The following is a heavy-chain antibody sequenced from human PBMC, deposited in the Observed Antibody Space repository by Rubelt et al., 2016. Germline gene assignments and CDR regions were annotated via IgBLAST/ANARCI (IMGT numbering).Heavy chain of an antibody. Sequence: QVQLVQSVSELRKPGASVKVSCKASGYTFRSYAMNWVRQAPGQGLEWMGWISTDIGNPTYAQGFTGRFVFSLDTSVSTAYLQISSLEAEDTAVYYCARWYSSTWYYFDYWGQGTLVTVSS. V-gene: IGHV7-4-1*02. J-gene: IGHJ4*02. CDR2: ISTDIGNP. CDR1: GYTFRSYA. D-gene: IGHD6-13*01. CDR3: ARWYSSTWYYFDY.